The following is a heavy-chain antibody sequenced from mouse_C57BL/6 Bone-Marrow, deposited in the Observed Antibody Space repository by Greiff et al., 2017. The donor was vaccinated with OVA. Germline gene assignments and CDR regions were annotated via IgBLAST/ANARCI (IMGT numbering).Heavy chain of an antibody. V-gene: IGHV1-59*01. Sequence: VQLQQSGAELVRPGTSVKLSCKASGYTFTSYWMHWVKQRPGQGLEWIGVIDPSDSYTNYNQKFKGKATLTVDTSSSTAYMQLSSLTSEDSAVYYCARAHSAMDYWGQGTSVTVSS. CDR2: IDPSDSYT. CDR1: GYTFTSYW. CDR3: ARAHSAMDY. J-gene: IGHJ4*01.